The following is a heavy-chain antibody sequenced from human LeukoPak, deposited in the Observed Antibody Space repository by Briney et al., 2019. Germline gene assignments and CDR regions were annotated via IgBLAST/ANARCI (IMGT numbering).Heavy chain of an antibody. V-gene: IGHV3-33*01. CDR1: GFTFSTYA. D-gene: IGHD3-10*01. J-gene: IGHJ3*02. CDR3: ARIWFGDPGDAFDI. Sequence: GRSLRLSCAASGFTFSTYAMHWVRQAPGKGLEWVAVVWFDGSNKYSADSVKGRFTISRDNSKNTLYLQMNSLRAEDTAVYYCARIWFGDPGDAFDIWGQGTMVTVSS. CDR2: VWFDGSNK.